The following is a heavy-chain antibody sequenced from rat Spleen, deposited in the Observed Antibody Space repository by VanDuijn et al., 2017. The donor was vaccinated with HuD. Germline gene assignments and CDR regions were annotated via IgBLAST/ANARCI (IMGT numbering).Heavy chain of an antibody. CDR2: ISYSGTT. V-gene: IGHV3-1*01. J-gene: IGHJ4*01. CDR3: GRGGWGMDA. D-gene: IGHD4-1*01. Sequence: DVQLQESGPGLVKPSQSLSLTCSVTGYSITTNYRAWIRKFPGSKMECLGNISYSGTTNSNPSLKSRISITRDTSKNQFFLQVNSVTTEDTATYYCGRGGWGMDAGGQGASVTVSS. CDR1: GYSITTNY.